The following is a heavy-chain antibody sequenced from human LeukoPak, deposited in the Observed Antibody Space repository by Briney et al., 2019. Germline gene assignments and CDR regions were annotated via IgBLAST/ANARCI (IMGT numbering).Heavy chain of an antibody. CDR1: GDSINSYY. V-gene: IGHV4-59*12. J-gene: IGHJ4*02. D-gene: IGHD3-10*01. CDR3: ARDSGGYGSGSYSIDY. Sequence: SETLSLTCNVSGDSINSYYWNWIRQPPGKGLEWIGYVYYSGGTNYNPSLKSRVTISVDTSKNQFSLKLSSVTAADTAVYYCARDSGGYGSGSYSIDYWGQGTLVTVSS. CDR2: VYYSGGT.